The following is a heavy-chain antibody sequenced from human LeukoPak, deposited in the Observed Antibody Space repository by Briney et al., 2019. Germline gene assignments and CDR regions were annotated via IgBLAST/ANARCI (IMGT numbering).Heavy chain of an antibody. J-gene: IGHJ4*02. CDR1: GVTFYDYA. D-gene: IGHD5-24*01. CDR3: AKDIFLAADGQIYY. Sequence: PGGALRLSCAPSGVTFYDYAMHWVRQAPEKGRGWGSGICGDSVSIDNADSLRGGFTISRDNTTNTHCMQMNTVRAESTALYYFAKDIFLAADGQIYYWGQGTLVTASS. CDR2: ICGDSVSI. V-gene: IGHV3-9*01.